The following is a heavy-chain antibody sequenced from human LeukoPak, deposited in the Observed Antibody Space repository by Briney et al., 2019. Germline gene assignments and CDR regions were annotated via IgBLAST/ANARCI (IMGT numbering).Heavy chain of an antibody. Sequence: GGSLRLSCAASGFTFSNAWMNWVRQAPGKGLGWAGRIKSKTDGGTTDYAAPVKGRFTISRDDSKNTLYLQMNSLKTEDTAVYYCTKGGYYDFWSGYYTGYYFDYWGQGTLVTVSS. V-gene: IGHV3-15*07. CDR3: TKGGYYDFWSGYYTGYYFDY. D-gene: IGHD3-3*01. J-gene: IGHJ4*02. CDR2: IKSKTDGGTT. CDR1: GFTFSNAW.